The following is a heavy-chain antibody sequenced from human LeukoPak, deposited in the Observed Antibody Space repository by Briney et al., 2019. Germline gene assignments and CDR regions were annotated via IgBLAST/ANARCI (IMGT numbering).Heavy chain of an antibody. Sequence: GGSLRLSCAASGFTFSSYAMGWVRQAPGKGLEWVSAISGSGGSTYYADSVKGRFTISRDNSKNTLYLQMNSLRAEDTAVYYCAKGSSSWRDYYYYYMDVWGKGTTVTVSS. CDR3: AKGSSSWRDYYYYYMDV. CDR1: GFTFSSYA. CDR2: ISGSGGST. V-gene: IGHV3-23*01. D-gene: IGHD6-13*01. J-gene: IGHJ6*03.